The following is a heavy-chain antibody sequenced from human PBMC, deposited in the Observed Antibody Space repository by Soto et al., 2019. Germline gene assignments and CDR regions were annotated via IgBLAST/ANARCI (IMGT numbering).Heavy chain of an antibody. CDR3: AWAYFDY. Sequence: QVQLVESGGGVVQPRRSLRLSCAASGFTFSSYGMHWVRQAPGKGLEWVAVISYDGSNKYYADSVKGRFTISRDNSKNTLYLQMNSLRAEDTAVYYCAWAYFDYWGQGTLVTVSS. CDR1: GFTFSSYG. J-gene: IGHJ4*02. V-gene: IGHV3-30*03. CDR2: ISYDGSNK.